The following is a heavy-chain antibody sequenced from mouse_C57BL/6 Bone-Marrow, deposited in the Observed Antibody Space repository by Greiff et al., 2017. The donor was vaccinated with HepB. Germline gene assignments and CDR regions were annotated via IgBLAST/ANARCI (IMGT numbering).Heavy chain of an antibody. D-gene: IGHD1-1*01. CDR1: GYTFTTYP. J-gene: IGHJ1*03. V-gene: IGHV1-47*01. CDR2: FHPYNDDT. Sequence: QVQLQQSGAELVKPGASVKMSCKASGYTFTTYPIEWMKQNHGKSLEWIGNFHPYNDDTKYNEKFKGKATLTVEKSSSTVYLELIRLTSDDSAVYYCARRHYGSSFHDWYFDVWGTGTTVTVSS. CDR3: ARRHYGSSFHDWYFDV.